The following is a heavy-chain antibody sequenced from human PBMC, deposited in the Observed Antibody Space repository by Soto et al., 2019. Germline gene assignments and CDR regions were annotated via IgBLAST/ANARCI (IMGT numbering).Heavy chain of an antibody. V-gene: IGHV3-21*01. CDR2: ISRGSDYI. CDR3: AKDQASGQGSFDS. CDR1: GFIFSDYT. Sequence: EVHLVESGGGLVKPGGSLRLTCAASGFIFSDYTMNWVRQAPGKGLEWVSSISRGSDYIFYADTVKGRFTISRDNSKNTLFLQMNRLRADDTAVYYCAKDQASGQGSFDSWGQGTLVTVSS. D-gene: IGHD2-15*01. J-gene: IGHJ4*02.